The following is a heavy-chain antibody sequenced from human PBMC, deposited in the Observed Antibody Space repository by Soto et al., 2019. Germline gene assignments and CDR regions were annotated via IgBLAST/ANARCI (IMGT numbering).Heavy chain of an antibody. D-gene: IGHD2-15*01. V-gene: IGHV4-30-2*01. CDR3: ARGQVVAAQH. J-gene: IGHJ4*02. CDR2: IYHSGST. CDR1: GGSISSGGYS. Sequence: QLQLQESGSGLVKPSQTLSLTCAVSGGSISSGGYSGSWSRQPPGKGLEWIGYIYHSGSTYYNPSRKRRVTISVDRCTNQFSMKLSSVTAADPAVYYCARGQVVAAQHWGKGPRFTVSS.